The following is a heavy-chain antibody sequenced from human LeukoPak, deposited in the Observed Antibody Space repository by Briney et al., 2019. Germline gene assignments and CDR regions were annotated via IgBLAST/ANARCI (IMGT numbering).Heavy chain of an antibody. J-gene: IGHJ4*02. CDR1: GGSISSYY. V-gene: IGHV4-59*08. CDR3: ARHWPHLVEIFDY. Sequence: SETLSLTCTVSGGSISSYYWSWIRQPPGKGLEWIGYIYYSGSTNYNPSLKSRVTISVDTSKNQFSLKLSSATAADTAVYYCARHWPHLVEIFDYWGQGTLVTVSS. CDR2: IYYSGST. D-gene: IGHD5-24*01.